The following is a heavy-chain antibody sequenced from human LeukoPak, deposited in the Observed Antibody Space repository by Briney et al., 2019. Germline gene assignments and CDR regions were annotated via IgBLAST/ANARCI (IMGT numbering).Heavy chain of an antibody. J-gene: IGHJ4*02. CDR2: INPSGGST. CDR1: GYTFTSYY. V-gene: IGHV1-46*01. Sequence: ASVKVSCKASGYTFTSYYMHWVRQAPGQGLEWMGIINPSGGSTNYAQKFQGRVTMTRDTSTSAVYMELSSLRSEDTAVFYCARLSNYIFDYWGQGTLVTVSS. D-gene: IGHD4-11*01. CDR3: ARLSNYIFDY.